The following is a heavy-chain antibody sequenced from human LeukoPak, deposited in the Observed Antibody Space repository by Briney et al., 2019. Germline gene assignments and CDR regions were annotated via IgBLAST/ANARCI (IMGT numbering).Heavy chain of an antibody. CDR2: IKQDGSEK. V-gene: IGHV3-7*01. D-gene: IGHD1-26*01. Sequence: GGSLRLSCAASGFTFSSSWMSWVRQAPGKGLEWVANIKQDGSEKYYVDSVKGRFTISRDNAKNSLYLQMNSLRAEDTAVYYCARLLQRNYFDYWGQGTLVTVSS. CDR1: GFTFSSSW. J-gene: IGHJ4*02. CDR3: ARLLQRNYFDY.